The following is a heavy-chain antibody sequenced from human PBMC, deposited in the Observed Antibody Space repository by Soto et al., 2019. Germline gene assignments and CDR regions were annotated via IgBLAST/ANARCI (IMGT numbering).Heavy chain of an antibody. CDR1: GFTFSTYW. Sequence: GGSLRLSCAASGFTFSTYWMSWVRQAPGKGLEWVANIKEDGTEKYYVDSVKGRLTISRDNAKNSLYLQMNSLRAEDTAVYYCARLPVVKRRYYFDYWGQGTLVTVSS. CDR3: ARLPVVKRRYYFDY. D-gene: IGHD2-2*01. CDR2: IKEDGTEK. V-gene: IGHV3-7*01. J-gene: IGHJ4*02.